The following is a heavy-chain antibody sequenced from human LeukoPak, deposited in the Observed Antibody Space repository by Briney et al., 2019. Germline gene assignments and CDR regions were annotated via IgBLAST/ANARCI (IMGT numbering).Heavy chain of an antibody. CDR2: INAGNGNT. V-gene: IGHV1-3*01. J-gene: IGHJ4*02. Sequence: ASVKVSCKASGYTFTSYAMHWVRQAPGQRLEWMGWINAGNGNTKYSQKFQGRVTITADKSTSTAYMELSSLRSEDTAVYYCARDERWLQLGFDYWGQGTLVTVSS. CDR1: GYTFTSYA. CDR3: ARDERWLQLGFDY. D-gene: IGHD5-24*01.